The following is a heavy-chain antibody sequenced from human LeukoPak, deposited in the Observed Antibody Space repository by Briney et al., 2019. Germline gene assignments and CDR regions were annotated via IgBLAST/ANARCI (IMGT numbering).Heavy chain of an antibody. Sequence: SETLSLTCTVSGGSISSYYWSWIRQPPGKGLGWIVEINHSGSTNYNPSLKSRVTISVDTSKNQFSLKLSFVTAADTAVYYCARHPSYYYGSGSYTTDGYWGQGTLVTVSS. D-gene: IGHD3-10*01. V-gene: IGHV4-34*01. CDR2: INHSGST. CDR1: GGSISSYY. J-gene: IGHJ4*02. CDR3: ARHPSYYYGSGSYTTDGY.